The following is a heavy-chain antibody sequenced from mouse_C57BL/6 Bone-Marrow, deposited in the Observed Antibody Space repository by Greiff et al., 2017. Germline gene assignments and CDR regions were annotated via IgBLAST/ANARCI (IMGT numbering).Heavy chain of an antibody. CDR3: ARGSSLSSPYFDY. D-gene: IGHD1-1*01. J-gene: IGHJ2*01. V-gene: IGHV3-6*01. CDR1: GYSITSGYY. CDR2: ISYDGSN. Sequence: EVQLVESGPGLVKPSQSLSLTCSVTGYSITSGYYWNWIRQFPGNKLEWMGYISYDGSNNYNPSLKNRISITRDTSKNQFFLKLNSVTTEDTATYYCARGSSLSSPYFDYWGQGTTLTVSS.